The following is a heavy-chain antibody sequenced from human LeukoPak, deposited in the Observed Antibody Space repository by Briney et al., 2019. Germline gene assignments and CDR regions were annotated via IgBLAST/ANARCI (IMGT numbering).Heavy chain of an antibody. V-gene: IGHV1-24*01. CDR3: ATDLGYIVATYRGDVSGY. Sequence: ASVKVSCKVSGYTLTELSMHWVRQAPGKGLEWMGGFDPEDGETIYAQKFQGRVTMTEDTSTDTAYMELSSLRSEDTAVCYCATDLGYIVATYRGDVSGYWGQGTLVTVSS. CDR2: FDPEDGET. D-gene: IGHD5-12*01. J-gene: IGHJ4*02. CDR1: GYTLTELS.